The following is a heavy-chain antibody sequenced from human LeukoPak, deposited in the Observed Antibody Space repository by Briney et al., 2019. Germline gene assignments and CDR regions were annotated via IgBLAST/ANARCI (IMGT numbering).Heavy chain of an antibody. CDR3: ARDITTVTTSYYFDY. CDR2: ISAYNGNT. J-gene: IGHJ4*02. CDR1: GYTFTSYG. V-gene: IGHV1-18*01. D-gene: IGHD4-17*01. Sequence: ASVKVSCKASGYTFTSYGISWVRQAPGQGLEWMGWISAYNGNTNYAQKLQGRVTMTTDTSTSTAYMELRSLRSDDTAVYYCARDITTVTTSYYFDYWGQGTLVTVSS.